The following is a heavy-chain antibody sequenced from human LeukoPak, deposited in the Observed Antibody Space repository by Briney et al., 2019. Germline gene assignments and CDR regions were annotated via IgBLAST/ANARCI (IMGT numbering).Heavy chain of an antibody. CDR1: GDSIRIYY. V-gene: IGHV4-59*08. Sequence: SETLSLTCSVSGDSIRIYYWTWIRQPPGKGLEWIGYIDSSGSTNYNPSLKSRVTIAVDTSKNQFSLKLSSVTAADSAMYYCTRLIYYFDYWGQGTLVTVSS. J-gene: IGHJ4*02. D-gene: IGHD3-10*01. CDR3: TRLIYYFDY. CDR2: IDSSGST.